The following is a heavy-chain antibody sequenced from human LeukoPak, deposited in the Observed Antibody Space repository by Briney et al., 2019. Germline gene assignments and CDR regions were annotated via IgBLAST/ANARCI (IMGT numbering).Heavy chain of an antibody. J-gene: IGHJ5*02. D-gene: IGHD6-13*01. CDR1: GYTFTSYG. V-gene: IGHV1-18*01. Sequence: ASVKVSCKASGYTFTSYGISWVRQAPGQGLEWMGWISAYNGNTNYAQKLQGRVTMTTDTSTSTAYMELRSLRSDDTAVYYCARDWHSSSWYVGSENWFDPWGQGTLVTVSS. CDR3: ARDWHSSSWYVGSENWFDP. CDR2: ISAYNGNT.